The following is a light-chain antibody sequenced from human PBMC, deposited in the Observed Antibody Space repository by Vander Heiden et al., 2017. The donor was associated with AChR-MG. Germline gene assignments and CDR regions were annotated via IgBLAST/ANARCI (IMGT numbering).Light chain of an antibody. J-gene: IGKJ4*01. V-gene: IGKV1-33*01. CDR2: DAS. CDR3: HQVDNLPLT. Sequence: DIQMTQSPSFLSASVGDTVTITCQASQDISISLNWYQQNPGKAPKLLIYDASNLQTGVPARFSGSGSGTDFTLSISSLQPEDIATYYCHQVDNLPLTFGGGTKVEIK. CDR1: QDISIS.